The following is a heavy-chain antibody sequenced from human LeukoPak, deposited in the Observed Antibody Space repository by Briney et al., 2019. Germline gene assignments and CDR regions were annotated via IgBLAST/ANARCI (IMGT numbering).Heavy chain of an antibody. V-gene: IGHV1-2*06. CDR1: GYTFTGYY. D-gene: IGHD2-21*01. J-gene: IGHJ4*02. Sequence: ASVKVSCKASGYTFTGYYMHWVRQAPGQGLEWMGRINPNSGGTNYAQKFQGRVTMTRDTSISTAYMELSRLRSDDTAVHYCARDQGGDHSGDYWGQGTLVTVSS. CDR3: ARDQGGDHSGDY. CDR2: INPNSGGT.